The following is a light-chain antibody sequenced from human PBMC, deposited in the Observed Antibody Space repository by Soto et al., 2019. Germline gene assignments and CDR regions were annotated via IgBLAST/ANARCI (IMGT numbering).Light chain of an antibody. CDR1: QTADKW. CDR3: QHYNDYPST. CDR2: DAS. J-gene: IGKJ2*01. V-gene: IGKV1-5*01. Sequence: DIQVTQSPSTLSASVGDRVIIACRASQTADKWVAWYQQKPGKAPNVLIYDASRLESGVPSRFSGSGSVTLFTLTISNLQPDDFATYYCQHYNDYPSTFGQGTKVEI.